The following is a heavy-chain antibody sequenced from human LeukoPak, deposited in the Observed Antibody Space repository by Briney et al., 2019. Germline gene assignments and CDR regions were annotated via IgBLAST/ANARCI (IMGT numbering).Heavy chain of an antibody. CDR3: ARDRWELPHYYYYGLDV. CDR2: ILSGSGNI. Sequence: PGGSLRLSCATSGFTFKEYNMNWVRQAPGKGLEWVSSILSGSGNIYYADSVKGRFTISRDNAENSLHLQMNSLRADDTAVYYCARDRWELPHYYYYGLDVWGQGTTVTVSS. V-gene: IGHV3-21*01. D-gene: IGHD1-26*01. J-gene: IGHJ6*02. CDR1: GFTFKEYN.